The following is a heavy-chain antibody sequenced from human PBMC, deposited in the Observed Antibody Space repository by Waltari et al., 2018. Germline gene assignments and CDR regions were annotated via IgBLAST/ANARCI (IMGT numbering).Heavy chain of an antibody. CDR2: IIPIFGTA. CDR3: ARDPAYCGGDCPPFFDY. Sequence: QVQLVQSGAEVKKPGSSVTVSCKASGGTFSSYAISWVRQAPGQGLEWMGGIIPIFGTANYAQKFQGRVTITADESTSTAYMELSSLRSEDTAVYYCARDPAYCGGDCPPFFDYWGQGTLVTVSS. CDR1: GGTFSSYA. J-gene: IGHJ4*02. D-gene: IGHD2-21*01. V-gene: IGHV1-69*13.